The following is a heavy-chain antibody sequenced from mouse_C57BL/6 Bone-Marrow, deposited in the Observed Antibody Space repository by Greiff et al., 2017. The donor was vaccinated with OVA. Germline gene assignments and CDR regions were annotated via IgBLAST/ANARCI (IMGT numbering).Heavy chain of an antibody. CDR1: GYTFTSYW. V-gene: IGHV1-55*01. Sequence: VQLQQPGAELVKPGASVKMSCKASGYTFTSYWITWVKQRPGQGLEWIGDIYPGSGSTNYNEKFKSKATLTVDTSSSTAYMQLSSLTSEDSAVYYCAGDYYGNHWYFDVWGTVTTVTVSS. J-gene: IGHJ1*03. D-gene: IGHD1-1*01. CDR3: AGDYYGNHWYFDV. CDR2: IYPGSGST.